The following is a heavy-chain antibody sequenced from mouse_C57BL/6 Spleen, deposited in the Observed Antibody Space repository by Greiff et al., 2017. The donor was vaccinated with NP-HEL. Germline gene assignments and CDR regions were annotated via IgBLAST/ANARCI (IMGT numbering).Heavy chain of an antibody. V-gene: IGHV1-55*01. J-gene: IGHJ2*01. CDR2: IYPGSGST. Sequence: QVHVKQPGAELVKPGASVKMSCKASGYTFTSYWITWVIQRPGQGLEWIGDIYPGSGSTNYNEKFKSKATLTVDTSSSTAYMQLSSLTSEDSAVYYCARSPYGNYVDYWGQGTTLTVSS. D-gene: IGHD2-1*01. CDR1: GYTFTSYW. CDR3: ARSPYGNYVDY.